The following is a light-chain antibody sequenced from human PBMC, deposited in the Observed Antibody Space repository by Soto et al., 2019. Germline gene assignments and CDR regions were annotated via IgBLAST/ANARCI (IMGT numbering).Light chain of an antibody. V-gene: IGKV3-15*01. J-gene: IGKJ2*01. CDR1: QSVSSN. CDR3: QLYNHWPVGYT. Sequence: EIVMTQSPATLSVSPGERVTLSCRASQSVSSNLAWYEQKPGQAPRLLIYGASTSAAGIPARVSGSVSGTEFTLPSSSLQSEDVAVYYCQLYNHWPVGYTVGRGTKLEIK. CDR2: GAS.